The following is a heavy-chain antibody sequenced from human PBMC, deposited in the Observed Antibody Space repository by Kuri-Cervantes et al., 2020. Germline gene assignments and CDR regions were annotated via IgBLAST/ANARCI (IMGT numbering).Heavy chain of an antibody. CDR1: GGSFSGYY. Sequence: SETLSLTCAVYGGSFSGYYWSWIRQPPGKGLEWIGEINHSGSTNYNPSLKSRVTISVDTSKNQFSLKLSSVTAADTAVYYCAGGGGGDGYNFNYWGQGTLVTVSS. D-gene: IGHD5-24*01. CDR3: AGGGGGDGYNFNY. J-gene: IGHJ4*02. CDR2: INHSGST. V-gene: IGHV4-34*01.